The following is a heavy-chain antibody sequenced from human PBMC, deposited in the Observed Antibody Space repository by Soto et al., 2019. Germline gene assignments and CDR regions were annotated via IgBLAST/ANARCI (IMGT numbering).Heavy chain of an antibody. Sequence: LXLTCIVSGSSISGSGYYWGWVRQPPGKGLEWIASMYYNVGTYYNPSLKSRVTISVDTSANQFSLKLSSVTAADTAVYYCERLPSRHWVDDWGQGTLVTVSS. CDR3: ERLPSRHWVDD. J-gene: IGHJ5*02. CDR2: MYYNVGT. CDR1: GSSISGSGYY. V-gene: IGHV4-39*01.